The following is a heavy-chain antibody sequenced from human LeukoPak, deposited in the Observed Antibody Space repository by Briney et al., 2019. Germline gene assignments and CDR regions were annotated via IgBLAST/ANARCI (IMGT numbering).Heavy chain of an antibody. CDR2: IYYSGST. Sequence: SETLSLTCTVSGGSISSYYWSWTRQPPGKGLEWIGYIYYSGSTNYNPSLKSRVTISVDTSKNQFSLKLSSVTAADTAVYYCARHSRSIAVFDCWGQGTLVTVSS. J-gene: IGHJ5*01. D-gene: IGHD6-19*01. CDR3: ARHSRSIAVFDC. CDR1: GGSISSYY. V-gene: IGHV4-59*08.